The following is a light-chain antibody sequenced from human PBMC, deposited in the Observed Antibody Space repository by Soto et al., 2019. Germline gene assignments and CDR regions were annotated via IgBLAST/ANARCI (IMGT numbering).Light chain of an antibody. J-gene: IGKJ1*01. CDR1: QSVSSSY. CDR2: GAS. V-gene: IGKV3-20*01. Sequence: EIVLTQSPGTLSLSPGERATLSCRASQSVSSSYLAWYQQKPGQAPRLLIYGASSRATGIPDRFSGSGSGTDFTLTISRLEPEDFAVYYCQQYGSSGTFGQGTKADI. CDR3: QQYGSSGT.